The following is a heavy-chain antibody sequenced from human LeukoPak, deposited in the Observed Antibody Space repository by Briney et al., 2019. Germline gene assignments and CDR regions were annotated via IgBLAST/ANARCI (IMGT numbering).Heavy chain of an antibody. CDR2: INHSGST. CDR3: ASCTIFGVVIQN. J-gene: IGHJ4*02. CDR1: GGSFSGYY. D-gene: IGHD3-3*01. V-gene: IGHV4-34*01. Sequence: SETLSLTCAVYGGSFSGYYWSWIRQPPGKGLEWIGEINHSGSTNYNPSLKSRVTISVDTSKNQFSLKLSSVTAADTAVYYCASCTIFGVVIQNWGQGTLVTVSS.